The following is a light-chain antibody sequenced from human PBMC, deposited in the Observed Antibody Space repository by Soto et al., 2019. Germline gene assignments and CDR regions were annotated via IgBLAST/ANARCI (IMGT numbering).Light chain of an antibody. J-gene: IGKJ5*01. CDR1: QSSSTY. Sequence: DSQMTQSPSSLSSSVGDRGTITCRTLQSSSTYLNWYQQKPGEAPKLLIYAASSLQGGVPSKFSCSGSGTDFTLTISRLQPEDFATYYCQQRHSTPLTFGQGTRLDIK. CDR3: QQRHSTPLT. V-gene: IGKV1-39*01. CDR2: AAS.